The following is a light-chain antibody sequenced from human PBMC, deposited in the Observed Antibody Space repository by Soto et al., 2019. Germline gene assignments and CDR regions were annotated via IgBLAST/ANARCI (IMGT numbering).Light chain of an antibody. CDR3: QQDESTPPT. CDR2: WAS. V-gene: IGKV4-1*01. CDR1: QSVLYSSNNKNY. Sequence: DIVMTQSPDSLAVSLGERATINCKSSQSVLYSSNNKNYLAWYQQRPGQPPKLLMYWASTRESGVPDRFSGSGSGTDFTLANTSLQAEEVAVYDCQQDESTPPTFGQGTKLEIK. J-gene: IGKJ2*01.